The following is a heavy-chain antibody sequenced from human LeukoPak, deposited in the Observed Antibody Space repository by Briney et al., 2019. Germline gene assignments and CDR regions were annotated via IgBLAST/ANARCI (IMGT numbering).Heavy chain of an antibody. J-gene: IGHJ4*02. V-gene: IGHV3-21*01. CDR1: GFTFSTYG. CDR3: ARDTEDTPDY. D-gene: IGHD2-15*01. CDR2: ISSGSSYI. Sequence: GGSLRLSCAASGFTFSTYGMSWVRQAPGKGLEWVSTISSGSSYIDYADSMKGRFTISRDNAKNSLYLQVNSLRAEDTAVYYCARDTEDTPDYWGQGTLVTVSS.